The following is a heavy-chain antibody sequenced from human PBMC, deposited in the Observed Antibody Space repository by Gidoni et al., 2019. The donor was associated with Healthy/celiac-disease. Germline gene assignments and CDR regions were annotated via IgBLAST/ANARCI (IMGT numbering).Heavy chain of an antibody. CDR2: SIPILGIA. V-gene: IGHV1-69*04. Sequence: QVQLVQSGAEVKKPGSSVKVSCKASGGTFSSYAISWVRQAPGQGLEWMGRSIPILGIANYAQKFQGRVTITADKSTSTAYMELSSLRSEDTAVYYCARVGAWEIPTDYSNDHYYYGMDVWGQGTTVTVSS. CDR1: GGTFSSYA. CDR3: ARVGAWEIPTDYSNDHYYYGMDV. D-gene: IGHD4-4*01. J-gene: IGHJ6*02.